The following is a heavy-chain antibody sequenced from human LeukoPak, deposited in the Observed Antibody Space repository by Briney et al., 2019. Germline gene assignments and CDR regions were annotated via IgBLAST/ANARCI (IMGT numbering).Heavy chain of an antibody. CDR3: AREGVDTAMDY. J-gene: IGHJ4*02. D-gene: IGHD5-18*01. CDR1: GYTFTGYY. CDR2: INPNSGGT. Sequence: ASVTVSCMASGYTFTGYYMHWVRPAPGQGLEWMGWINPNSGGTNYAQKFQGWVTMTRDTSISTAYMELSRLRSDDTAVYYCAREGVDTAMDYWGQGTLVTVSS. V-gene: IGHV1-2*04.